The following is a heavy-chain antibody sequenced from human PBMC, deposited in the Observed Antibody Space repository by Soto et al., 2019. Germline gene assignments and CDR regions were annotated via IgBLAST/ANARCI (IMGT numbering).Heavy chain of an antibody. CDR1: AVASRRRDYY. D-gene: IGHD3-3*01. J-gene: IGHJ6*02. Sequence: SDTLSLTCTVAAVASRRRDYYRCWFRQRTGKGLEWIGYIYYSGSTYYNPSLKSRVTISVDTSKNQFSLKLSSVTAADTAVYYCARDRFLEWLTRDYYYGMDVWGQGTTVT. CDR3: ARDRFLEWLTRDYYYGMDV. CDR2: IYYSGST. V-gene: IGHV4-30-4*02.